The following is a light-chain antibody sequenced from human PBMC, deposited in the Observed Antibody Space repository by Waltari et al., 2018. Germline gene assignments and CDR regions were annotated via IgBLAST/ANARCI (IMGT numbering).Light chain of an antibody. CDR2: QDS. J-gene: IGLJ2*01. V-gene: IGLV3-1*01. CDR3: QAWDSSTVV. CDR1: KLGDKY. Sequence: SYELTQPPPVSVSPGQTASIPCSGDKLGDKYACWYQQKPGQSPVLVIYQDSKRPSGIPERFSGSNSGNTATLTISGTQAMDEADYYCQAWDSSTVVFGGGTK.